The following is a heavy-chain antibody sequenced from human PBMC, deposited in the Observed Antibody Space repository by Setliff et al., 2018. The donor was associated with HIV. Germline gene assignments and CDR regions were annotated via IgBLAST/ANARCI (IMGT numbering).Heavy chain of an antibody. Sequence: SETLSLTCTVPGYSISSGYYWAWIRQPPGKGLEWIGYIYHAGNTYYNPSLKSRVTISVDTSKNQISLRLNSLTAADTAVYCCARGTTLNVVPDAFDIWGQGTMVTVSS. CDR2: IYHAGNT. D-gene: IGHD4-17*01. CDR3: ARGTTLNVVPDAFDI. CDR1: GYSISSGYY. V-gene: IGHV4-38-2*02. J-gene: IGHJ3*02.